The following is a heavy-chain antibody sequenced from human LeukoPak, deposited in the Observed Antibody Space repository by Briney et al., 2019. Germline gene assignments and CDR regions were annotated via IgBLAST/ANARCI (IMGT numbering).Heavy chain of an antibody. D-gene: IGHD3-10*01. CDR1: GVTFSSYA. Sequence: PGGSLRLSCAASGVTFSSYAMSWIRQAPGKGLEWVSAISGSGGSTYYADSVKGRFTISRDNSKNTLYLQMNSLRAEDTAVYYCAKDRFGELLYDYRGQGTLVTVSS. V-gene: IGHV3-23*01. CDR2: ISGSGGST. J-gene: IGHJ4*02. CDR3: AKDRFGELLYDY.